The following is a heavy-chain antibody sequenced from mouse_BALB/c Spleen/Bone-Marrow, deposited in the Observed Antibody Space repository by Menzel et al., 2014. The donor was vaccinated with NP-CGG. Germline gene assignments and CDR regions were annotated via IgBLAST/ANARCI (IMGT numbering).Heavy chain of an antibody. Sequence: QVQLQQSGAELMKPGASVKISCKATGYTFSSYWIEWVKQRPGHGLEWIGEILPGSGSTNYNEKFKGKATFTADTSSNTAYMQLSSLTCEDSAFFYGGRGGGRGGYWYFDVWGAGTTVTVSS. CDR1: GYTFSSYW. D-gene: IGHD3-3*01. CDR3: GRGGGRGGYWYFDV. CDR2: ILPGSGST. J-gene: IGHJ1*01. V-gene: IGHV1-9*01.